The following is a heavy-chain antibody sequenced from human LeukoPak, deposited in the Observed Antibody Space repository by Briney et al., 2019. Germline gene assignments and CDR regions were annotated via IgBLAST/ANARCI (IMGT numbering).Heavy chain of an antibody. Sequence: ASVKVSSKASGYTFTSYGISWVRQAPGQGLEWMGWISAYNGNTNYAQKLQGRVTMTTDTSTSTAYMELRSLRSDDTAVYYCARDTSEYYYDSSGYYYWGQGTLVTVSS. J-gene: IGHJ4*02. CDR1: GYTFTSYG. D-gene: IGHD3-22*01. V-gene: IGHV1-18*01. CDR3: ARDTSEYYYDSSGYYY. CDR2: ISAYNGNT.